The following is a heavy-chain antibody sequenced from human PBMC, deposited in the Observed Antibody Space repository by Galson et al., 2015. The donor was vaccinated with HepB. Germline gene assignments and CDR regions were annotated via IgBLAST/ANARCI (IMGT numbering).Heavy chain of an antibody. CDR2: ISYSGST. D-gene: IGHD6-13*01. V-gene: IGHV4-30-2*01. J-gene: IGHJ4*02. CDR3: AAVAAAGTFDY. CDR1: GGSISSSGYS. Sequence: TLSLTCAVSGGSISSSGYSWVWIRQPPRKGLAWIGYISYSGSTYYRPSLKSRVTISVDRSKNQFSLKLSSVTAADTAVYYCAAVAAAGTFDYWGQGTLVTVSS.